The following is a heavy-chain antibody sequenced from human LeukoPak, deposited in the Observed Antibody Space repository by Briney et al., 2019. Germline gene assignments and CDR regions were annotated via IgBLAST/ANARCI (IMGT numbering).Heavy chain of an antibody. CDR3: AKVRVGSGGPNWFGP. CDR2: IRGSGGET. V-gene: IGHV3-23*01. J-gene: IGHJ5*02. D-gene: IGHD3-10*01. Sequence: PGGSLRLSCAGSGFTFSRYAMSWVRHVPGKGLEWVSAIRGSGGETFSTDSVKGRFTIARDNSKNTLYLQMNNLRAEDTAVYYWAKVRVGSGGPNWFGPCGQGTLVTVSS. CDR1: GFTFSRYA.